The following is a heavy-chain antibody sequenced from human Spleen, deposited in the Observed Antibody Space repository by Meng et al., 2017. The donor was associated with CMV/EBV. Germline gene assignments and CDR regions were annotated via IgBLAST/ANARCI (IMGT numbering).Heavy chain of an antibody. V-gene: IGHV3-9*01. J-gene: IGHJ4*02. Sequence: LKISCTASGFTFDDYAMHWVRQAPGKGLEWVSGISWNSDTIGYADSVKGRFTVSRDNAKNSLFLQMNSLRPEDTALYYCAKDDRTFDILTGYYNYWGRGTLVTVSS. CDR1: GFTFDDYA. D-gene: IGHD3-9*01. CDR2: ISWNSDTI. CDR3: AKDDRTFDILTGYYNY.